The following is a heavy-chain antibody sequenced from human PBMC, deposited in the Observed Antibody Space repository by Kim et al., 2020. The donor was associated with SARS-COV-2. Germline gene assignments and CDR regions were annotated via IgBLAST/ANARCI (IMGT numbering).Heavy chain of an antibody. CDR3: SNLAVAGRFDY. D-gene: IGHD6-19*01. Sequence: WGSLRLSCAASGFTFSSYGMHWVRQAPGKGLEWVAVIWYYGSNKYYADSVKGRFTISRDNSKNTLYLQMNSLRAEDTAVYYCSNLAVAGRFDYWGQGTLV. CDR1: GFTFSSYG. CDR2: IWYYGSNK. J-gene: IGHJ4*02. V-gene: IGHV3-33*06.